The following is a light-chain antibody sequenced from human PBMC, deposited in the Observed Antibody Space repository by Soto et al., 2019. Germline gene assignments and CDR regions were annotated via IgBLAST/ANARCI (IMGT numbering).Light chain of an antibody. CDR3: QLYNTYSPT. V-gene: IGKV1-5*03. CDR1: QSISHW. J-gene: IGKJ2*01. CDR2: KAS. Sequence: DIQMTQSPSTLSASVGDRVTITCRASQSISHWLAWYQQKPGKAPKVLIHKASTLQTGVPSRFSGSGSGTEFTLTISSLQPDDFATYYCQLYNTYSPTFGQGTKLEIK.